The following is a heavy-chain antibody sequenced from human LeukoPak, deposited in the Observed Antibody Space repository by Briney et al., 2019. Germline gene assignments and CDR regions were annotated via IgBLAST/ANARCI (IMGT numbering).Heavy chain of an antibody. Sequence: GASVKVSCKASGYTFTNNYMHWVRQAPGQGLEWMGIINPSDGGTNYAQKFQGRVTLTRDMSTSTVYMELSSPRSEDTAVYYCARDRGITVFGVVMDVWGKGTTVTVSS. J-gene: IGHJ6*04. CDR3: ARDRGITVFGVVMDV. CDR2: INPSDGGT. D-gene: IGHD3-3*01. V-gene: IGHV1-46*01. CDR1: GYTFTNNY.